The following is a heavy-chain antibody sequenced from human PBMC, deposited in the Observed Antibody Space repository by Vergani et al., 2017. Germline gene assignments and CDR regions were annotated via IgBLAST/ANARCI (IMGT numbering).Heavy chain of an antibody. J-gene: IGHJ4*02. CDR1: NASMNGFF. Sequence: QLQLQESGSGLVKPSETLSLVCTVSNASMNGFFWGWVRQPAGKGLEWMGRIFDDGATYYDPSLEGRVTMSVDVSKNQFSLKLTSLTAADTAVYFCARMGYSRAPPWWFDLWGQGTLVTVSS. V-gene: IGHV4-4*07. D-gene: IGHD2-21*01. CDR3: ARMGYSRAPPWWFDL. CDR2: IFDDGAT.